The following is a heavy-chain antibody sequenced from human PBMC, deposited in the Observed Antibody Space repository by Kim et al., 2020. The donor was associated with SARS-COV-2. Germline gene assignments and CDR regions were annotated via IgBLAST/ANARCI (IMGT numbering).Heavy chain of an antibody. D-gene: IGHD6-19*01. CDR3: ATFRGVWYGGYFQH. J-gene: IGHJ1*01. CDR2: IYYSGST. Sequence: SETLSLTCTVSGGSISSYYWSWIRQPPGKGLEWIGYIYYSGSTNYNPSLKSRVTISVDTSKNQFSLKLSSVTAADTAVYYCATFRGVWYGGYFQHWGQGT. V-gene: IGHV4-59*08. CDR1: GGSISSYY.